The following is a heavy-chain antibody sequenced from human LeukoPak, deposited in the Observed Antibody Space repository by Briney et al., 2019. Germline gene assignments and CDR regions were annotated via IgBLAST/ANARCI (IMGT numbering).Heavy chain of an antibody. V-gene: IGHV4-31*03. Sequence: SETLSLTCTVSGGSNSSGGYYWSWIRQHPGKGLEWIGYRHYSGTTYYNASLKSRLTISVDTSKSQFSLKLSSVTAADTAVYYCARASLAYCSGGSCYAIDHWGQGTLVTVSS. CDR2: RHYSGTT. J-gene: IGHJ4*02. D-gene: IGHD2-15*01. CDR3: ARASLAYCSGGSCYAIDH. CDR1: GGSNSSGGYY.